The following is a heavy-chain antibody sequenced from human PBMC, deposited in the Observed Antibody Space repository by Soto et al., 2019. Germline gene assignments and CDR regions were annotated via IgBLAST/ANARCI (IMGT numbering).Heavy chain of an antibody. CDR2: ISGSGGST. Sequence: EVQLLESGGGLVQPGGSLRLSCAASGFTFSSYAMSWVRQAPGKGLEWVSAISGSGGSTYYADSVKGRFTISRDNSKNTLYLQMNSLRAEDTAVYYCAKEAYYYDSSGHYHGGASDIWGQGTMVTVSS. V-gene: IGHV3-23*01. CDR3: AKEAYYYDSSGHYHGGASDI. D-gene: IGHD3-22*01. CDR1: GFTFSSYA. J-gene: IGHJ3*02.